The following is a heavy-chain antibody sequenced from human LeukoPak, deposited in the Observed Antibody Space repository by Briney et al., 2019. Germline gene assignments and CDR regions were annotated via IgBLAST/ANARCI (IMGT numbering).Heavy chain of an antibody. D-gene: IGHD3-16*01. CDR2: ISGDGSST. Sequence: PGGSLRLSCTASGFTFSTYWMHWVRQAPGKGLVWVSRISGDGSSTYYADSVKGRFTISRDNAKYTVYLQMNSLRAEDTAMYYCARSWGGFGLWGQGTVVTVSS. CDR1: GFTFSTYW. J-gene: IGHJ3*01. V-gene: IGHV3-74*01. CDR3: ARSWGGFGL.